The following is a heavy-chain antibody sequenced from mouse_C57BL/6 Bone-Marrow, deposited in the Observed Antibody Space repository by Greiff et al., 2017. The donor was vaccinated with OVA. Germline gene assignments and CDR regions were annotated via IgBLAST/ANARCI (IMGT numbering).Heavy chain of an antibody. Sequence: DVQLQESGPGLVKPSQSLSLTCSVTGYSITSGYYWNWIRQFPGNKLEWMGYISYDGSNNYNPSLKNRISITRDTSKNQFFLKLNSVTTEDTATYYCAREGYGSRDAMDYWGQGTSVTVSS. V-gene: IGHV3-6*01. CDR2: ISYDGSN. CDR1: GYSITSGYY. CDR3: AREGYGSRDAMDY. D-gene: IGHD1-1*01. J-gene: IGHJ4*01.